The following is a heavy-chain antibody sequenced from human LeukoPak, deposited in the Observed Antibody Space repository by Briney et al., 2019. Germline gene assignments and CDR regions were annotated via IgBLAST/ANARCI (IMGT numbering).Heavy chain of an antibody. J-gene: IGHJ4*02. CDR3: AKDGRTIFGPSQRGGFDY. CDR2: IRYDGSNK. CDR1: GFTFSSYG. D-gene: IGHD3-3*01. Sequence: GGSLRLSCAASGFTFSSYGMHWVRQAPGKGLEWVAFIRYDGSNKYYADSVKGRFTISRDNSKNTLYLQMNSLRAEDTAVYYCAKDGRTIFGPSQRGGFDYWGQGTLVTVSS. V-gene: IGHV3-30*02.